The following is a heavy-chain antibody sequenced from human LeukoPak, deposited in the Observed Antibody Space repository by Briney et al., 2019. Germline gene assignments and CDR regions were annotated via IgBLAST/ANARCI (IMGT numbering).Heavy chain of an antibody. CDR2: IYYSGST. D-gene: IGHD3-22*01. CDR1: GGSISSSSYY. J-gene: IGHJ3*02. V-gene: IGHV4-39*01. CDR3: ARHAHYYDSSGYYFFDI. Sequence: SETLSLTCTVSGGSISSSSYYWGWIRQPPGKGLEWIGSIYYSGSTYYNPSLKSRVTISVDTSKHQFSLKLSSVTAADTTVYYCARHAHYYDSSGYYFFDIWGQGTMVTVSS.